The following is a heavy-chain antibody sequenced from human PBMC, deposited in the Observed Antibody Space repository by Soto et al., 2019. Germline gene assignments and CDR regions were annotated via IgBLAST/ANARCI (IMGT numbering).Heavy chain of an antibody. V-gene: IGHV1-3*01. CDR3: ATLYYYYYGMDV. CDR2: INAGNGNT. Sequence: ASVKVSCKASGYTFTSYAMHWVRQAPGQRLEWMGWINAGNGNTKYSQKFQGRVTITRDTSASTAYMELSSLRSEDTAVYYCATLYYYYYGMDVWGQGTTVTVSS. J-gene: IGHJ6*02. CDR1: GYTFTSYA.